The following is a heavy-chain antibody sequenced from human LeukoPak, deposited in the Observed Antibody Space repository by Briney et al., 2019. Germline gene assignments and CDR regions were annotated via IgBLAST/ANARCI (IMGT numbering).Heavy chain of an antibody. CDR2: IYYSGST. CDR3: ARQMGANPDGFDY. J-gene: IGHJ4*02. CDR1: GGSISSYY. Sequence: PSETLSLTCTVSGGSISSYYWSWIRQPPGKGLEWIGYIYYSGSTNYNPSLKSRVTISVDTSKNQFSLKLSSVTAADTAVYYCARQMGANPDGFDYWGQGTLVTVSS. V-gene: IGHV4-59*01. D-gene: IGHD1-26*01.